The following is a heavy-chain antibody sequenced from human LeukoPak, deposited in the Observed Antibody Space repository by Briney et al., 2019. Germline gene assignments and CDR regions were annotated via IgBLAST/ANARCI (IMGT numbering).Heavy chain of an antibody. V-gene: IGHV3-23*01. Sequence: GGSLRLSCAASGFTLSSYSLSWVRQAPGKGLEWVSAISGSGGSTYYADSVKGRFTISRDNSKNTLYLQMNSLRAEDTAVYYCAKGPIQLRIDYWGQGTLVTVSS. CDR1: GFTLSSYS. CDR3: AKGPIQLRIDY. D-gene: IGHD5-18*01. CDR2: ISGSGGST. J-gene: IGHJ4*02.